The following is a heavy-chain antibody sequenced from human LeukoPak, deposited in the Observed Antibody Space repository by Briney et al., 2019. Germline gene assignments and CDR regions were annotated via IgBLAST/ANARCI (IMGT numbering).Heavy chain of an antibody. CDR3: ARVSESEWNFDL. Sequence: GGSVRLSCAASGFTFSDYYINWVRQAPGKGLEWVSSISSSGTYIYYADSMKGRFTLSRDNAKNSLYLQMNSLRAEDTAVYYCARVSESEWNFDLWGRGTLVTVSS. J-gene: IGHJ2*01. CDR1: GFTFSDYY. CDR2: ISSSGTYI. V-gene: IGHV3-21*01. D-gene: IGHD1-14*01.